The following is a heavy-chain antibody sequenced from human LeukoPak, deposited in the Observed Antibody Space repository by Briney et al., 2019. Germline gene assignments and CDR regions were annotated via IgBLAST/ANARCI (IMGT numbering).Heavy chain of an antibody. CDR2: INGRGGST. CDR3: ATYRQVLLPFES. V-gene: IGHV3-23*01. CDR1: GFTFSNYA. Sequence: PGGSLRLSCAASGFTFSNYAMSWVRQAPGTGLEWVSSINGRGGSTYYADSVKGRFTISRDNSKNTLYLQMNSLRAEDTAIYYCATYRQVLLPFESWGQGTLVTVSS. J-gene: IGHJ4*02. D-gene: IGHD2-8*02.